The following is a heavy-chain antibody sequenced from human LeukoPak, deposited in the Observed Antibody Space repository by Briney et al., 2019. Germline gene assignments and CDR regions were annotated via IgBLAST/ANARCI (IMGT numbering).Heavy chain of an antibody. Sequence: SETLSLTCTVSGGSTNSSSYYWGWIRQPPGEALEWIGSIYHSGYTYYNPSLKSRVTISVDTSKSQFSLKLSSVTAADTAVYYCARHLKRVSGAAAGTCDHWGQGTLVTVSS. J-gene: IGHJ4*02. CDR3: ARHLKRVSGAAAGTCDH. CDR1: GGSTNSSSYY. CDR2: IYHSGYT. V-gene: IGHV4-39*01. D-gene: IGHD6-13*01.